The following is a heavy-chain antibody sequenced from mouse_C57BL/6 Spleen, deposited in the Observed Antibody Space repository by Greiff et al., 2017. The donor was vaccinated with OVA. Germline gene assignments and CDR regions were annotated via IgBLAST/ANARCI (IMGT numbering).Heavy chain of an antibody. V-gene: IGHV1-62-2*01. D-gene: IGHD2-4*01. CDR1: GYAFTEYT. CDR2: FYPGSGSI. Sequence: VQLQESGAELVKPGASVKLSCKASGYAFTEYTIHWVKQRSGQGLEWIGWFYPGSGSIKYNEKFKDKATLTADKSSSTVYMELSRLTSEDSAVYFCARHEVDYDYRYYFDYWGQGTTLTVSS. CDR3: ARHEVDYDYRYYFDY. J-gene: IGHJ2*01.